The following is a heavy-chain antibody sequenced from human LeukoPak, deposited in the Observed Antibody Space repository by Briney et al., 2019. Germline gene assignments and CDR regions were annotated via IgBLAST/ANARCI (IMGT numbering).Heavy chain of an antibody. CDR3: VKDQGADILTGFNWFDP. Sequence: GGSLRLSCAASGFTFSSYGMHWVRQAPGKGLEWVSYISSSGSTIYYADSVKGRFTISRDNSKNTLYLQMNSLRAEDTAVYYCVKDQGADILTGFNWFDPWGQGTLVTVSS. V-gene: IGHV3-48*01. CDR2: ISSSGSTI. CDR1: GFTFSSYG. J-gene: IGHJ5*02. D-gene: IGHD3-9*01.